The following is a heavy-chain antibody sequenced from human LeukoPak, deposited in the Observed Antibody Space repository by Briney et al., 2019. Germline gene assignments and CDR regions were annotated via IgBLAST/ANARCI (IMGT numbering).Heavy chain of an antibody. CDR3: ARGNKHPYSSTWYEFGY. CDR1: GGSISTYY. D-gene: IGHD6-13*01. V-gene: IGHV4-59*01. CDR2: IYSTGST. J-gene: IGHJ4*02. Sequence: PSETLFLTCTVSGGSISTYYWSWIRQPPGKGLEWIGFIYSTGSTNYNPSLKSRVSISVDTSKNQFSLRLSSVTAADTAVYYCARGNKHPYSSTWYEFGYWGQGTLVTVSS.